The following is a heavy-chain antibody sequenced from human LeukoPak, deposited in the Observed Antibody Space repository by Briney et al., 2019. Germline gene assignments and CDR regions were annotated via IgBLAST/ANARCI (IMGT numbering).Heavy chain of an antibody. CDR1: GFTFSSYG. CDR2: ISYDGSNK. J-gene: IGHJ4*02. CDR3: AKRIQGDC. Sequence: GRSLRLSCAASGFTFSSYGMHWVRQAPGKGLEWMAVISYDGSNKYYADSVKGRFTISRDNSKNTLYLQMNSLRAEDTAIYYCAKRIQGDCWGQGTLVTVSS. D-gene: IGHD5-18*01. V-gene: IGHV3-30*18.